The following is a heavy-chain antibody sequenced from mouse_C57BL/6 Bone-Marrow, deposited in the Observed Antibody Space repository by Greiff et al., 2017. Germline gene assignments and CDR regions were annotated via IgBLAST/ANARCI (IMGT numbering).Heavy chain of an antibody. J-gene: IGHJ2*01. Sequence: VQLQQSGAELVRPGASVKLSCTASGFNIKDDYIHWVKQRPEQGLEWIGWIDPEIGDTEYASKFQGKATITSDTSSNTAYLQLRSLTSDDTAVYYCSSFDGNYFDFWGQGTPLTVAS. CDR3: SSFDGNYFDF. CDR2: IDPEIGDT. D-gene: IGHD2-3*01. V-gene: IGHV14-4*01. CDR1: GFNIKDDY.